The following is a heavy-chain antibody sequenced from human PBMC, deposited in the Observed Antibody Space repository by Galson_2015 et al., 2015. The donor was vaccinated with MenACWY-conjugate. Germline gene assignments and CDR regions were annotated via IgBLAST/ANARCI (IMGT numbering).Heavy chain of an antibody. D-gene: IGHD6-13*01. CDR3: VRDISSSSDY. Sequence: TLSLTCTVSGGSISSSSYYWGWIRQPPGKGLEWIGSIYYSASTYYNPSLKSRVTISVDTSKNQFSLKLSSVTAADTAVYYCVRDISSSSDYWGQGTLVTVSS. J-gene: IGHJ4*02. CDR2: IYYSAST. CDR1: GGSISSSSYY. V-gene: IGHV4-39*07.